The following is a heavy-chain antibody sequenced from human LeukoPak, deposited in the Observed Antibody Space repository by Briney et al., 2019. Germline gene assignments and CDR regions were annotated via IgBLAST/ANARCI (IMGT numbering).Heavy chain of an antibody. D-gene: IGHD3-10*01. CDR2: IYSGGST. CDR1: GLTVSSKD. Sequence: GGSLRLSCAASGLTVSSKDMSWVRQAPGKGLEWVSVIYSGGSTYYADSVKGRFTISRDNSKNTLYLQMDSLRDEDTAVYYCARDRPNTGFDFDYWGRGTLVTVSS. CDR3: ARDRPNTGFDFDY. V-gene: IGHV3-66*01. J-gene: IGHJ4*02.